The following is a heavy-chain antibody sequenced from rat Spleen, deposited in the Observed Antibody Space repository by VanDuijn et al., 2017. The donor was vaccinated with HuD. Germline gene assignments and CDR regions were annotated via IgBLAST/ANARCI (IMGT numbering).Heavy chain of an antibody. Sequence: QVQLKESGPGLVQPSQTLSLTCTVSGFSLTGYNIHWVRQPPGKGLEWMGRMRFNGDPSYSSTLKSRLSISRDTSQNQVFLKMHSLQTDDTGIYYCSRYKSGFDYWGQGVMVTVSS. V-gene: IGHV2-63*01. J-gene: IGHJ2*01. CDR1: GFSLTGYN. CDR2: MRFNGDP. CDR3: SRYKSGFDY. D-gene: IGHD4-3*01.